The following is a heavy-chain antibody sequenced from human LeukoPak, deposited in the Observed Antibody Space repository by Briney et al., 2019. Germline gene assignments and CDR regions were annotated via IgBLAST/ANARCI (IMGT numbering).Heavy chain of an antibody. D-gene: IGHD5/OR15-5a*01. J-gene: IGHJ4*02. V-gene: IGHV3-30*18. CDR3: AKGSTYLDY. Sequence: PGRSLRLSCAAFGFTFSSYGMHWVRQAPGKGLEWVAVISYDGSKKYYADSVKGRFTISRDNSKNTLYLQMNSLRAEDTAVYYCAKGSTYLDYWGQGTLVTVSS. CDR2: ISYDGSKK. CDR1: GFTFSSYG.